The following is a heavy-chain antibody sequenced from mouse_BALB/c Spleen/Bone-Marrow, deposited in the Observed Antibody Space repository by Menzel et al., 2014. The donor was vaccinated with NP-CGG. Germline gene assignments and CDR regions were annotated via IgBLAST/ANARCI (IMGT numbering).Heavy chain of an antibody. CDR2: IDPENGDT. V-gene: IGHV14-4*02. CDR1: GFNIKDYY. CDR3: NGNYYAMDY. Sequence: EVQLQQSGAELVRSGASVKLSCTASGFNIKDYYMHWVKQRPERGLEWIGWIDPENGDTEYAPKFQGKATMTADTSSNTAYLQLSSLTSEDTAVYYCNGNYYAMDYWGQGTSVTVSS. D-gene: IGHD2-1*01. J-gene: IGHJ4*01.